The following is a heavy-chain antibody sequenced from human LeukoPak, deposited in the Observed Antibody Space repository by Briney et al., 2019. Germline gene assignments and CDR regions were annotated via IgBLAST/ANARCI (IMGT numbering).Heavy chain of an antibody. V-gene: IGHV1-18*01. CDR1: GYTFTSYG. Sequence: ASVKVSCKASGYTFTSYGISWVRQAPGQGLEWMGWISAYNGNTNYAQKLQGRVTMTTDTSTSTAYMELRSLRSDDTAVYYCARGLVYDSSGYGDDAFDIWGQGTMVTVSS. J-gene: IGHJ3*02. CDR3: ARGLVYDSSGYGDDAFDI. CDR2: ISAYNGNT. D-gene: IGHD3-22*01.